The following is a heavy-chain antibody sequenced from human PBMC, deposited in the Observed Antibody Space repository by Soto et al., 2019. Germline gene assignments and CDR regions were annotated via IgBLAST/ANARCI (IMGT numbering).Heavy chain of an antibody. CDR3: ALRFFASWFDP. D-gene: IGHD3-3*01. J-gene: IGHJ5*02. CDR1: GDSITNSHW. V-gene: IGHV4-4*02. CDR2: IYHTGST. Sequence: QVQLQESGPGLVKPSGTLFLTCAVSGDSITNSHWWTWVRQAPGKGLEWIGEIYHTGSTNYNPSLRSRATMAVDKSTNQFSLRLTSVTAADTAVYYCALRFFASWFDPWGQGTLVIVSS.